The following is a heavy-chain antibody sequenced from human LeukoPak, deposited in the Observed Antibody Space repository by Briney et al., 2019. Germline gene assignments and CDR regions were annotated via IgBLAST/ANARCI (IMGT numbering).Heavy chain of an antibody. Sequence: GGSLRLSCAASGFTFSSYAMSWVRQAQGKGLEWVSAISGSGGSTYYADSVKGRFTISRDKSKNTLYLQMNSLRAEDTAVYYCASTQRGDYFDYWGQGTLVTVSS. CDR2: ISGSGGST. CDR1: GFTFSSYA. D-gene: IGHD2-15*01. CDR3: ASTQRGDYFDY. V-gene: IGHV3-23*01. J-gene: IGHJ4*02.